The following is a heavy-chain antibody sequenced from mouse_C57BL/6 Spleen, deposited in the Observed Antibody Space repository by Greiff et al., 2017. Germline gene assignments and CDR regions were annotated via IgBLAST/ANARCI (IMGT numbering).Heavy chain of an antibody. CDR2: IHPNSGST. Sequence: QVQLQQPGAELVKPGASVKLSCKASGYTFTSYWMHWVKQRPGQGLEWIGMIHPNSGSTNYNEKFKIKATLTVDKSSSTAYMQLSSLTSEDSAVYYCARRGTTVVDYWGQGTTLTVSS. CDR1: GYTFTSYW. CDR3: ARRGTTVVDY. J-gene: IGHJ2*01. V-gene: IGHV1-64*01. D-gene: IGHD1-1*01.